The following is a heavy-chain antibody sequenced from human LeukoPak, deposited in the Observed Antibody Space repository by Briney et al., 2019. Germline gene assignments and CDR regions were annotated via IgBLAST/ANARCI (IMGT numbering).Heavy chain of an antibody. CDR3: AKDRFGYSSTTDY. CDR1: GFTFSDYA. CDR2: ISSNGGSI. D-gene: IGHD6-13*01. Sequence: GGSLRLSCAASGFTFSDYAMHWVRQAPGKELEYVSAISSNGGSIHYANSVKGRFTISRDNSKNTLYLQMDSLRAEDTAVYYCAKDRFGYSSTTDYWGQGTLVTVSS. V-gene: IGHV3-64*01. J-gene: IGHJ4*02.